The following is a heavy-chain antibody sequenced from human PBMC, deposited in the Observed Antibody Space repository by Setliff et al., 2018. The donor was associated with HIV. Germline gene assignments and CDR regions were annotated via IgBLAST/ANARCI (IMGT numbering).Heavy chain of an antibody. CDR1: GFALTSNY. Sequence: PGGSLRLSCVASGFALTSNYISWVRQTPEKGLEWVSIITSGGSTYYADSAKGRFIISRDNSQNTLYLQLNSQRADDTAIYYCAKGFRPVDTALVSGPTYWGQGIRVTVSS. J-gene: IGHJ4*02. V-gene: IGHV3-53*01. D-gene: IGHD5-18*01. CDR2: ITSGGST. CDR3: AKGFRPVDTALVSGPTY.